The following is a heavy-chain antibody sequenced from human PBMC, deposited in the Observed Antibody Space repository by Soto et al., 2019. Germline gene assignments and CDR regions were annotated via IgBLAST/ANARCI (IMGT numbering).Heavy chain of an antibody. CDR1: GFSFDDYA. J-gene: IGHJ6*02. CDR3: AKSTGGTANGMGV. Sequence: ESGGGLVQPGRSLRLSCAASGFSFDDYAMHWVRQAPGKGLEWVSGISWNSGTIGYADSVKGRFTISRDNAKNSLYLKMNSLRAEDTVLYYCAKSTGGTANGMGVWGQGTTVTVSS. CDR2: ISWNSGTI. V-gene: IGHV3-9*01. D-gene: IGHD2-8*02.